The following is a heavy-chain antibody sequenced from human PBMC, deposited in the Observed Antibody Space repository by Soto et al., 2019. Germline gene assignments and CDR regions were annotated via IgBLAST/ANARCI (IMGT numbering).Heavy chain of an antibody. D-gene: IGHD1-26*01. V-gene: IGHV4-59*08. CDR1: GATTSTYY. CDR3: ARGWWEREGYVMDV. J-gene: IGHJ6*02. Sequence: SETLSHTCTISGATTSTYYLRRIRQPQGKELQYIGYIYYSESTNYNPSLKSRVTISDDTSTNQFSLTLSSVTAADTAVYYCARGWWEREGYVMDVWGRGTTVS. CDR2: IYYSEST.